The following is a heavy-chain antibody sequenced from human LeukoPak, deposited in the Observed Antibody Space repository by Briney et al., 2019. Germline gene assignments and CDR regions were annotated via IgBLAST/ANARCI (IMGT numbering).Heavy chain of an antibody. CDR2: IYYSGGT. CDR3: AGEGELLRPLFDY. J-gene: IGHJ4*02. V-gene: IGHV4-39*02. D-gene: IGHD1-26*01. CDR1: GGSINSSSYY. Sequence: SETLSLTCTVSGGSINSSSYYWGWIRQPPGKGLEWIGSIYYSGGTYYNPSLKSRVTISVDTSKNHFSLKLSSVTAADTAVYYCAGEGELLRPLFDYWGQGTLVTVSS.